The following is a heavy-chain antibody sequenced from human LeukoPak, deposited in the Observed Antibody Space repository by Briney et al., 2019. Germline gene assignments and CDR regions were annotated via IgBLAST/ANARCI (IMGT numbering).Heavy chain of an antibody. V-gene: IGHV1-18*01. CDR2: ISAYNGNT. D-gene: IGHD1-26*01. J-gene: IGHJ4*02. Sequence: ASVKVSCKASGYTFTSYGISWVRQAPGQGLEWMGWISAYNGNTNYAQKLQGRGTMTTDASTSTAYMELRSLRSDDTAVYYCARDVFRGTWGLFDYWGQGTLVTVSS. CDR1: GYTFTSYG. CDR3: ARDVFRGTWGLFDY.